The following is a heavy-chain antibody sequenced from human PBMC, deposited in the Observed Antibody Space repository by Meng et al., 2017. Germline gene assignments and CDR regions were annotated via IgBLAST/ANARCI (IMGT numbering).Heavy chain of an antibody. J-gene: IGHJ3*01. CDR2: INHSGST. V-gene: IGHV4-34*01. CDR1: GGSFSGYY. Sequence: SETLSLTCAVYGGSFSGYYWSWIRQPPGKGLEWIGEINHSGSTNYNPSLKSRVTISVDTSKNQFSLKLSSVTAADTAVYYCARRSTSLMGTFDVWGQGTMVTVSS. D-gene: IGHD2/OR15-2a*01. CDR3: ARRSTSLMGTFDV.